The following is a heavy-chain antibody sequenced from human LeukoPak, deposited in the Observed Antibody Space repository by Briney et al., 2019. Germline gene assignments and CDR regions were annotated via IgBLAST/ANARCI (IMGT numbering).Heavy chain of an antibody. D-gene: IGHD6-13*01. J-gene: IGHJ3*02. Sequence: GGSLRLSCAASGFTFSSYAMSWVRQAPGKGLEWVPAIRGNGGSTDYVDSVRGRFIISRDNSRNTLYLQMNTLRAEDTALYYCAKSITAAGTYAFDIWGQGTVVTVSS. CDR3: AKSITAAGTYAFDI. CDR1: GFTFSSYA. V-gene: IGHV3-23*01. CDR2: IRGNGGST.